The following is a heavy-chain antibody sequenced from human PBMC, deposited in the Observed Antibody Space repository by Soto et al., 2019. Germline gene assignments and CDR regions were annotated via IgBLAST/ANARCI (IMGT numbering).Heavy chain of an antibody. Sequence: SETLSLTCTVSRAPITINYWSWIRQAPGKGLEWIGYIYYSGSTTYNPSLKSRVTMSADTSKDQFSLKLNSVTAADTAVYYCARDAGGPYDHWGPRSLVTVSS. D-gene: IGHD2-15*01. CDR1: RAPITINY. V-gene: IGHV4-59*01. CDR2: IYYSGST. J-gene: IGHJ4*01. CDR3: ARDAGGPYDH.